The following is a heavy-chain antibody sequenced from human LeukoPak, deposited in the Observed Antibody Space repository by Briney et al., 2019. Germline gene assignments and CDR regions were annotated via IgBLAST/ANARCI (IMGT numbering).Heavy chain of an antibody. Sequence: PGGSLRLSCAVSGFTFSSYWMHWVRQAPGKGLVWVSRISADGSSTAYADSVKGRFTISRDNAKNTLYLQMNSLRAEDTAVYYCAKGSSFTKYSSSSIDYWGQGTLVTVSS. CDR2: ISADGSST. CDR3: AKGSSFTKYSSSSIDY. V-gene: IGHV3-74*01. D-gene: IGHD6-6*01. J-gene: IGHJ4*02. CDR1: GFTFSSYW.